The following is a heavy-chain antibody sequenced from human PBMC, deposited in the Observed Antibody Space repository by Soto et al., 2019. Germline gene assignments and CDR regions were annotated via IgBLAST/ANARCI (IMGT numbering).Heavy chain of an antibody. D-gene: IGHD1-1*01. CDR1: GFDFSDYR. Sequence: QVLLVESGGGVVQPGRSLRLSCAASGFDFSDYRMHWVRQAPGTGLEWVGAISQDGTEKFYGESTLGRFTISRDNSERTLSLQMDSLRPEDTAVYFCAKIISRGTGDAFHVWGQGTKVPVS. V-gene: IGHV3-30*18. J-gene: IGHJ3*01. CDR2: ISQDGTEK. CDR3: AKIISRGTGDAFHV.